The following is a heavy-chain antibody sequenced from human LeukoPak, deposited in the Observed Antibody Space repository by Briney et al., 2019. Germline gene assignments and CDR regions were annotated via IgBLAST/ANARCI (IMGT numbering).Heavy chain of an antibody. CDR3: ARARYCSSTSCYPKSPLVYMDV. CDR2: IYHSGST. V-gene: IGHV4-4*02. Sequence: NPAETLPLTCAVSGGSISSSNWWSWVRQPPGKGLEWIGEIYHSGSTNYNPSLKSRVTISVDTSKNQFSLKLSSVTAADTAVYYCARARYCSSTSCYPKSPLVYMDVWGKGTTVTVSS. D-gene: IGHD2-2*01. CDR1: GGSISSSNW. J-gene: IGHJ6*03.